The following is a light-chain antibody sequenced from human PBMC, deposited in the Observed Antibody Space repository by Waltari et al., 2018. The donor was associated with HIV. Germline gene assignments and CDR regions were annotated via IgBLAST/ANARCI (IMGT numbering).Light chain of an antibody. J-gene: IGLJ2*01. CDR3: YSTSDDNVV. V-gene: IGLV3-27*01. Sequence: SSELTQPSPVSVSPGQTARITCSGDKLPEKYSRWFQQRPGQAPVLLIYRDTERPSWISERFSGSSSGTTVTLTITGAQVEDEADYYCYSTSDDNVVFGGGTKLMVL. CDR1: KLPEKY. CDR2: RDT.